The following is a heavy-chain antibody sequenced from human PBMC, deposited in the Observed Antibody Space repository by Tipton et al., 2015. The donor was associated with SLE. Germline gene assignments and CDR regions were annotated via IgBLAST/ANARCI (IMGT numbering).Heavy chain of an antibody. V-gene: IGHV4-34*01. Sequence: LRLSCAASGFTFSSYAMSWIRQPPGKGLEWIGEINHSGSTNYNPSLKSRVTISVDTSKNQFSLKLSSVTAADTAVYYCARGPYSPYIWGQGTMVTVSS. J-gene: IGHJ3*02. D-gene: IGHD6-13*01. CDR2: INHSGST. CDR1: GFTFSSYA. CDR3: ARGPYSPYI.